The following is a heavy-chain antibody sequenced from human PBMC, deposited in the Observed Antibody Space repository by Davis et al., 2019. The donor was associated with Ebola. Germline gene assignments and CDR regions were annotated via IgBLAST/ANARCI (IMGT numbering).Heavy chain of an antibody. D-gene: IGHD1-1*01. V-gene: IGHV1-46*01. CDR2: INPSGGNT. CDR3: ALENQGAFDI. J-gene: IGHJ3*02. Sequence: AASVKVSCKASGYTFTSYDINWVRQATGQGLEWMGVINPSGGNTNYAQKFQGRVTMTRDTSTSTVYMELSSLRSEDTAVYYCALENQGAFDIWGQGTMVTVSS. CDR1: GYTFTSYD.